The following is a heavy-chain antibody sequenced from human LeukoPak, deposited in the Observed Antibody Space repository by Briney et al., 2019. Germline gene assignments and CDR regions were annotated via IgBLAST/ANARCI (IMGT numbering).Heavy chain of an antibody. V-gene: IGHV3-7*03. CDR2: VKQDGGEK. CDR1: GFTFSSFW. D-gene: IGHD2-15*01. CDR3: ARDQYCSGGTCYYFGLDV. J-gene: IGHJ6*04. Sequence: GGSLRLSCAASGFTFSSFWMSWVRQAPGKGREWVANVKQDGGEKYYVDSVKGRFTISRDNAKNSLYLQMNSLRAEDTAVYYCARDQYCSGGTCYYFGLDVWGKGATVTVSS.